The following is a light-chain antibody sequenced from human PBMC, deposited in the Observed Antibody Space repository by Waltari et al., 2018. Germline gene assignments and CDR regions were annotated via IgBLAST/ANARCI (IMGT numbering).Light chain of an antibody. J-gene: IGLJ2*01. CDR3: SSYAVTATLL. CDR2: YVK. CDR1: RGELGGYDY. V-gene: IGLV2-14*03. Sequence: QSVLTQPASVSGSPGQSITIPCHGTRGELGGYDYVSWNQQQPCKAPKLMIYYVKNRPSGVSNRFSGSKSGDTASLTISGLQAEDEADYYCSSYAVTATLLFGGGTTLTVL.